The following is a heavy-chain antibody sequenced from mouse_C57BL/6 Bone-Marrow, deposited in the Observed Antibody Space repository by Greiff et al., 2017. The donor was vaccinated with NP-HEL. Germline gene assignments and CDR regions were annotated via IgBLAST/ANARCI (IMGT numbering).Heavy chain of an antibody. J-gene: IGHJ2*01. Sequence: QVHVKQSGPELARPWASVKISCQAFYTFTSYWITWVKQRPGQGLEWIGDIYPGSGSTNYNEKFKSKATLTVDTSSSTAYMQLSSLTSEDSAVYYCARFRVFDYWGQGTTLTVSS. D-gene: IGHD3-2*02. CDR2: IYPGSGST. CDR1: YTFTSYW. V-gene: IGHV1-55*01. CDR3: ARFRVFDY.